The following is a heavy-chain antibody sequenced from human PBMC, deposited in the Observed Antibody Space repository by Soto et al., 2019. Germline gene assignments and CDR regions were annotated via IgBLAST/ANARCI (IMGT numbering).Heavy chain of an antibody. CDR3: ARNRVGISWYVDH. CDR1: GASISSSTW. D-gene: IGHD1-20*01. J-gene: IGHJ5*02. V-gene: IGHV4-4*02. Sequence: SETLSLTCAVSGASISSSTWWTWVRQPPGKGLEWIGEIYHSGTFNYNPSLQSRVTMSLDRSKNQFSLRLSAVTAADTAVYYCARNRVGISWYVDHWGQGIQVTVSS. CDR2: IYHSGTF.